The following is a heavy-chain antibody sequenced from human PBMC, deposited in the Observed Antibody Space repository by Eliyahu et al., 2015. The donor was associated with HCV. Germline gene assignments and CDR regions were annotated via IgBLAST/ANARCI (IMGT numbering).Heavy chain of an antibody. V-gene: IGHV3-9*01. CDR3: AKDYVRRGFPYYGNWYFDL. CDR1: XFSFADXA. J-gene: IGHJ2*01. D-gene: IGHD3-22*01. Sequence: EVQLVESGGGLVQPGRSLRLXCXASXFSFADXAFHWVRQAPGKGLEWVSGITWNSDXLTYADSVKGRFTISRDNAKNSLYLQMSSLRAEDTAFYYCAKDYVRRGFPYYGNWYFDLWGRGTLVTVSS. CDR2: ITWNSDXL.